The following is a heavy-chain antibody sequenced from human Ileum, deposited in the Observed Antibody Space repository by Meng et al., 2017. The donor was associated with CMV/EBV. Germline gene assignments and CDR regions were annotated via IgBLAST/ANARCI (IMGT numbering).Heavy chain of an antibody. J-gene: IGHJ5*02. CDR2: INPTGSRT. Sequence: ATVTHSCEASGDTFTSTFMHLGRQAPGQRREWMGLINPTGSRTLYAQKFQGRLRMTRDPSTTTDYMELSSLRADDTAVYYCARDQSENDKTWWLDAWGQGTLVTVSS. CDR3: ARDQSENDKTWWLDA. V-gene: IGHV1-46*01. CDR1: GDTFTSTF. D-gene: IGHD2/OR15-2a*01.